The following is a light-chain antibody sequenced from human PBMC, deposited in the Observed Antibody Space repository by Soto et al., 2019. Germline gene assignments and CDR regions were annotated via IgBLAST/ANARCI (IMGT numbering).Light chain of an antibody. Sequence: EIVLTQSPGTLSLSPGERATLSCRASQSVRSSYLAWYQQKSGQAPRLLIYAASSRATGIPDRFSGSGSGTDFILTISRLEPEDFAVYYCQQYGTSPQLTFGGGTVVDIK. J-gene: IGKJ4*01. CDR1: QSVRSSY. V-gene: IGKV3-20*01. CDR3: QQYGTSPQLT. CDR2: AAS.